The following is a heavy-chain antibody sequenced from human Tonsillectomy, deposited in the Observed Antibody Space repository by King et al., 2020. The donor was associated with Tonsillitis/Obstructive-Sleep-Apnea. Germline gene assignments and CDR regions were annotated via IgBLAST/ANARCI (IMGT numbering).Heavy chain of an antibody. V-gene: IGHV4-34*12. CDR2: IIHSGNT. D-gene: IGHD3-10*01. CDR3: ARRGHMDV. J-gene: IGHJ6*03. Sequence: VQLQQWGAGLLKPSETLSLTCTIYGGSFSGYYWSWIRQPPGKGLEWIGEIIHSGNTNYNPSLKSRVTISVDTSKNQFSLKVNSVTAADTAVYYCARRGHMDVWGTGTTVTVSS. CDR1: GGSFSGYY.